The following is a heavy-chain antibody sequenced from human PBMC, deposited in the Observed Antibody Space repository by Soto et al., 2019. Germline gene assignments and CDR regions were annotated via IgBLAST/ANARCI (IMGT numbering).Heavy chain of an antibody. J-gene: IGHJ6*02. V-gene: IGHV4-30-2*05. Sequence: PSEPLSPPCAASDGSISSGRYSWSWIRQPPGKGLDRIGDIYHIGRTYSNPRLKSRVTISVDTSKNQFSLKLSSVTAVYTAVYWWAKADSVVMDVWGQGTTVTVSS. CDR1: DGSISSGRYS. D-gene: IGHD3-10*01. CDR2: IYHIGRT. CDR3: AKADSVVMDV.